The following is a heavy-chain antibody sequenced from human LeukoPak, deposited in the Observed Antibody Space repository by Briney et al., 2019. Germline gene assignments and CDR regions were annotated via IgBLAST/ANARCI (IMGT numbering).Heavy chain of an antibody. CDR3: ARGVDSFDV. Sequence: GGSLRLSGAASGFTFSSYDMNWVRQAPGKGLEWVAVISNDGNNKYYADSVKGRFTISRDNSKNTLYLQMNSLRAVDTAVFYCARGVDSFDVWGQGTMVTVSS. J-gene: IGHJ3*01. V-gene: IGHV3-30*03. CDR2: ISNDGNNK. CDR1: GFTFSSYD. D-gene: IGHD6-25*01.